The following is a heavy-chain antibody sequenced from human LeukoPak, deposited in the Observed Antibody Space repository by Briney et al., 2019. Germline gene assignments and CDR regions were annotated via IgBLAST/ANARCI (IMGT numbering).Heavy chain of an antibody. CDR2: ISSTSGTK. V-gene: IGHV3-48*04. D-gene: IGHD3-22*01. Sequence: PGGSLRLSCAASGFTFSSYAMNWVRQAPGKGLEWISYISSTSGTKYYADSVQGRFTISRDNAKNSLYLQMNSLRAEDTAVYYCARDRGTYYDYFGYSLWGQGTMVAVSS. CDR1: GFTFSSYA. CDR3: ARDRGTYYDYFGYSL. J-gene: IGHJ3*01.